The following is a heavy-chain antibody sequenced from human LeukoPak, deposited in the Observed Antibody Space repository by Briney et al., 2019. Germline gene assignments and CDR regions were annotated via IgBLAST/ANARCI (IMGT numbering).Heavy chain of an antibody. CDR3: ARVDIVATIIWTFDY. V-gene: IGHV4-34*01. CDR2: INHSGST. D-gene: IGHD5-12*01. J-gene: IGHJ4*02. Sequence: SETLSLTCAVYGGSFSGYYWSWIRQPPGKGLEWIGEINHSGSTNYNPSLKSRVTISVDTSKNQFSLKLSSVTAADTAVYYCARVDIVATIIWTFDYWGQGTLVTVSS. CDR1: GGSFSGYY.